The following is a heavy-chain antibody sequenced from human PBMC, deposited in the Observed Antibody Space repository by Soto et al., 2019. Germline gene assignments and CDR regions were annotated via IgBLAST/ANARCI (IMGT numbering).Heavy chain of an antibody. J-gene: IGHJ5*02. CDR1: GYRFTSYW. D-gene: IGHD3-22*01. CDR3: ARKDKSGYFNWFDP. V-gene: IGHV5-51*01. CDR2: IFPSGSDT. Sequence: GESLKISCRTSGYRFTSYWIAWVRQMPGKGLEWMGIIFPSGSDTRYSPSFQGQVTISADRSTSTVFLQWASLEASDTAVYFCARKDKSGYFNWFDPWGQGTLVTVST.